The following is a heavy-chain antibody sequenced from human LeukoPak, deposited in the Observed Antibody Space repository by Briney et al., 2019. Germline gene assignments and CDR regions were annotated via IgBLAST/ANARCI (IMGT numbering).Heavy chain of an antibody. Sequence: ASVKVSCKASGGTFSSYAISWVRQAPGQGLEWMGGIIPIFGTANYAQKFQGRVTITADESTSTAYMELSSLRAEDTAVYYCARVYVGSSTTYPYDYWGQGTLVTVSS. CDR2: IIPIFGTA. J-gene: IGHJ4*02. CDR3: ARVYVGSSTTYPYDY. CDR1: GGTFSSYA. V-gene: IGHV1-69*13. D-gene: IGHD6-6*01.